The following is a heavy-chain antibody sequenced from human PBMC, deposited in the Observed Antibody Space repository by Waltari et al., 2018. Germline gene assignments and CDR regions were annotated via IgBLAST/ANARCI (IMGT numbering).Heavy chain of an antibody. CDR3: TRDPVTTHGYGMDV. CDR1: GFSLSSNF. Sequence: EVQLVESGGHLIQPGGSLRLSCAASGFSLSSNFMTWFRQAPGKGLEWVSVIYTDSTTYYADSVKGRFTISRDDSKNTLYLQMNSLRADDTAMYYCTRDPVTTHGYGMDVWGQGTTVTVSS. V-gene: IGHV3-53*01. D-gene: IGHD4-4*01. J-gene: IGHJ6*02. CDR2: IYTDSTT.